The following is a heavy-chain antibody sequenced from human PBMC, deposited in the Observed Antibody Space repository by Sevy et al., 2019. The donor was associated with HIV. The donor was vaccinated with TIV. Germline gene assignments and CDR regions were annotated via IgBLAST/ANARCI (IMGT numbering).Heavy chain of an antibody. CDR3: ARVPRVGSDNPFDY. D-gene: IGHD6-19*01. CDR1: GFTFSRYT. V-gene: IGHV3-64D*06. J-gene: IGHJ4*02. CDR2: ISENGGST. Sequence: GGSLRLACSASGFTFSRYTMHWVRRAPGEALEYVSAISENGGSTYYADSVKGRFTISRDNSKNTLYLQMSSLRAEDTAIYFCARVPRVGSDNPFDYWGQGALVTVSS.